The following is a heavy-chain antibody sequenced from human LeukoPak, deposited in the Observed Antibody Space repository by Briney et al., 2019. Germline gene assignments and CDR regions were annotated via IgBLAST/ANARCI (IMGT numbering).Heavy chain of an antibody. Sequence: PSGTLSLTCAVSGGSISSSNWWSWVRQPPGKGLEWIGSIYHSGSTYYNPSLKSRVTISVDTSKNQFSLKLSSVTAADTAVYYCARDTKRFPHLEWLLYNYYYYMDVWGKGTTVTVSS. CDR3: ARDTKRFPHLEWLLYNYYYYMDV. J-gene: IGHJ6*03. CDR1: GGSISSSNW. D-gene: IGHD3-3*01. V-gene: IGHV4-4*02. CDR2: IYHSGST.